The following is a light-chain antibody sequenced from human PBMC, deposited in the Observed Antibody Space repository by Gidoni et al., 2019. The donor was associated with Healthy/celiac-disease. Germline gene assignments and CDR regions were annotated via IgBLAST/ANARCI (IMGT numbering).Light chain of an antibody. J-gene: IGLJ2*01. CDR2: QDS. Sequence: SYSLTPPPTVSVSPGQTASITCSGDKLGDKYACWYQQKPCQSPVLVIYQDSKRPSGIPERFSGSNSGNTATLTISGTQAMDEADYYCQAWDSSTVVFGGGTKLTVL. V-gene: IGLV3-1*01. CDR3: QAWDSSTVV. CDR1: KLGDKY.